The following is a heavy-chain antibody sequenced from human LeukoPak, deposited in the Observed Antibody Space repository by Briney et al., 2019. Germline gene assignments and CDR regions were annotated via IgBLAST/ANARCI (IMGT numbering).Heavy chain of an antibody. Sequence: PGGSLRLSCAASGFTFSTYAMSWVRQAPGKGLEWVSAISGSGGSTYYADSVKSRFTISRDNSKNTLYLQMNSLRAEDTAVYYCAKGYDYGQTNFDYWGQGTLVTVSS. D-gene: IGHD4-17*01. V-gene: IGHV3-23*01. CDR1: GFTFSTYA. CDR2: ISGSGGST. CDR3: AKGYDYGQTNFDY. J-gene: IGHJ4*02.